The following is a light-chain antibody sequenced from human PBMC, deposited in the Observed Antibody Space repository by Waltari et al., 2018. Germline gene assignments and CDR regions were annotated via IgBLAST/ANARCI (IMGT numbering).Light chain of an antibody. V-gene: IGLV3-25*03. CDR2: KDS. CDR3: QSTDASETFV. J-gene: IGLJ1*01. Sequence: SDELTQPPSVSVSPGQTARITCSGEILSKEYAYWYQHKPGQAPLLVIYKDSERPSGIPARFSGSSSGTTVTLTISAVQAEDEAAYYCQSTDASETFVFGTGTTVTVL. CDR1: ILSKEY.